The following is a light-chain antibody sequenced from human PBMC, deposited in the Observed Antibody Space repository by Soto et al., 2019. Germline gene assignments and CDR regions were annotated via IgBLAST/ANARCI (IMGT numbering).Light chain of an antibody. CDR1: QTVSKNY. Sequence: IVLTQSPGTLSLSPGEGTTLSCRASQTVSKNYLAWYQQKPGQAPRLLIYAASSRTTGIPDRFSGSGSGTEFTLTISRLEPEDFAVFYCQQYAASPITFGQGTRLEIK. J-gene: IGKJ5*01. CDR3: QQYAASPIT. CDR2: AAS. V-gene: IGKV3-20*01.